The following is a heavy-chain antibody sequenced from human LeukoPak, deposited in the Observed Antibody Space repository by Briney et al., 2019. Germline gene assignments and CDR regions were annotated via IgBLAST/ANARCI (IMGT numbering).Heavy chain of an antibody. J-gene: IGHJ5*02. V-gene: IGHV1-3*04. D-gene: IGHD3-9*01. CDR3: ARAPYDFLTGFSLNWFDP. CDR1: GYTFTTYA. Sequence: ASVKVSCTASGYTFTTYAMHWVRQAPGQRLEWMGWINSDNGNTKYSQKFQGRVTITRDTSAYTAYMELRSLSSADTAVYFCARAPYDFLTGFSLNWFDPWGQGTLVTVSS. CDR2: INSDNGNT.